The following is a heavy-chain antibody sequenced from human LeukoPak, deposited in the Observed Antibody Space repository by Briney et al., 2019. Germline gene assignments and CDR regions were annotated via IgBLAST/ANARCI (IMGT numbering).Heavy chain of an antibody. CDR3: AREEGITMVRGVID. J-gene: IGHJ4*02. V-gene: IGHV6-1*01. CDR2: TYYRSKWYN. Sequence: SQTLSLTCALSGDTVSSNSAAWNWIRQSPSRGLEWLGRTYYRSKWYNDYAVSVKSRITINPDTSKNQFSLQLNSVTPEDTAVYYCAREEGITMVRGVIDWGQGTLVTVSS. D-gene: IGHD3-10*01. CDR1: GDTVSSNSAA.